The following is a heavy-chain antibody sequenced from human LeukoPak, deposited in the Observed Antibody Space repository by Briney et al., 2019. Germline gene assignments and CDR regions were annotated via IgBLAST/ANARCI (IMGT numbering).Heavy chain of an antibody. CDR2: IRYDGSNK. V-gene: IGHV3-30*02. CDR3: AKGPLPKIAAAGGL. D-gene: IGHD6-13*01. J-gene: IGHJ4*02. CDR1: GFTFSSYG. Sequence: GGSLRLSCAASGFTFSSYGMHWVRQAPGKGLEWVAFIRYDGSNKYYADSVKGRFTISRDNSKNTLYLQMDSLRAEDTAVYYCAKGPLPKIAAAGGLWGQGTLVTVSS.